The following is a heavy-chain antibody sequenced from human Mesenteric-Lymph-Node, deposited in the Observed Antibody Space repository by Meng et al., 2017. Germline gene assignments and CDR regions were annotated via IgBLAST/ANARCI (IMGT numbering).Heavy chain of an antibody. CDR1: GFSISNIGVG. D-gene: IGHD3-22*01. J-gene: IGHJ4*02. CDR2: IYWDDDK. CDR3: AHNNYYDSSGYHFDY. V-gene: IGHV2-5*02. Sequence: LTESGPTLVKPPDTLPVTCTFSGFSISNIGVGVGWIRQPPGQALEWLALIYWDDDKSYSTSLRSRLNITKDTSKHQVVLTMTNMDPVDTATYYCAHNNYYDSSGYHFDYWGQGTLVTVSS.